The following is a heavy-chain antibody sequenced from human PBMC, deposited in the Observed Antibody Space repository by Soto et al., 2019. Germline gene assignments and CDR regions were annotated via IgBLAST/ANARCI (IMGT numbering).Heavy chain of an antibody. CDR3: ATERSSGWSVDH. V-gene: IGHV1-8*01. D-gene: IGHD6-19*01. Sequence: QVQLVQSGAEVKKPGPSVKVSCKASGYTFTSYDINWVRQATGQGLEWMGWMNPNSGNTGYAQKFQGRVTMTRNTSISTAYMELSSLRSEDTAVYYCATERSSGWSVDHWGQGTLVTVSS. CDR2: MNPNSGNT. CDR1: GYTFTSYD. J-gene: IGHJ4*02.